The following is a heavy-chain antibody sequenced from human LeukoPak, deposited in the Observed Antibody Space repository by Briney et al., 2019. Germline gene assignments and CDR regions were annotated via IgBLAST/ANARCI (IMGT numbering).Heavy chain of an antibody. J-gene: IGHJ3*02. CDR2: IYYSGST. CDR1: GGSISSSSYY. D-gene: IGHD3-16*02. Sequence: SETLSLTCTVSGGSISSSSYYWGWIRQPPGKGLEGIGSIYYSGSTYYNPSLKSRVTISVDTSKNQSSLKLSSVTAADTAVYYCARLGLFTDYVWGSNQRTHKTFDIWGQGTMVTVSS. V-gene: IGHV4-39*01. CDR3: ARLGLFTDYVWGSNQRTHKTFDI.